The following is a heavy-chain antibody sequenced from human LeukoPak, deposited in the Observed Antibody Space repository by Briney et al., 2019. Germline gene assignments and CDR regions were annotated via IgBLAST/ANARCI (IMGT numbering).Heavy chain of an antibody. J-gene: IGHJ4*02. D-gene: IGHD6-19*01. CDR2: INHSGST. V-gene: IGHV4-34*01. CDR3: ARESTTVAGTFDY. Sequence: SETLSLTCAVYGGSFSGYYWSWIHQPPGKGLEWIGEINHSGSTNYNPSLKSRVTISVDTSKNQFSLKLSSVTAADTAMYYCARESTTVAGTFDYWGQGTLVTVSS. CDR1: GGSFSGYY.